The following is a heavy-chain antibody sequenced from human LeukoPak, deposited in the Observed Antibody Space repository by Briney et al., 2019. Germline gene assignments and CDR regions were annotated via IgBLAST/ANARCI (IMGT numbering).Heavy chain of an antibody. Sequence: AGGSLRLSCAASGFTFSDYYMSWIRQAPGKGLEWVSYISSSGSTMYYADSVKGRFTISRDNAKNSLYLQMNSLRAEDTAVYYCARDYDSSGYYNNWFDPWGQGTLVTVSS. J-gene: IGHJ5*02. D-gene: IGHD3-22*01. CDR1: GFTFSDYY. CDR2: ISSSGSTM. V-gene: IGHV3-11*04. CDR3: ARDYDSSGYYNNWFDP.